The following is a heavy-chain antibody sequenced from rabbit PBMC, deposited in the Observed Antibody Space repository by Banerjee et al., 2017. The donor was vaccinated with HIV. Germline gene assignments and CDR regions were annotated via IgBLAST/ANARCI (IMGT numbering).Heavy chain of an antibody. CDR1: GIDFSSYG. D-gene: IGHD7-1*01. J-gene: IGHJ6*01. CDR3: ARDRDGDAGYGSLAL. CDR2: INTSSGNT. Sequence: ELVESGGGLVQPGESLKLSCKASGIDFSSYGISWVRQAPGKGPEWIACINTSSGNTVYASWAKGRFTISKTSSTTVTLQMTSLTAADTATYFCARDRDGDAGYGSLALWGQGTLVTVS. V-gene: IGHV1S45*01.